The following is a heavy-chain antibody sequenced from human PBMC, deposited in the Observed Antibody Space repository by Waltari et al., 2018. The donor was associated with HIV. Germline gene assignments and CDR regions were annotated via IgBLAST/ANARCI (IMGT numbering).Heavy chain of an antibody. D-gene: IGHD6-19*01. CDR1: GGSIRGHY. J-gene: IGHJ4*02. CDR3: AKEGWAHSSGWQFDY. Sequence: QVHLQESGPGLVKASETLSLTCSVPGGSIRGHYWSWIRQPPGKGLEWIGYIYYTGSTNYNPSLKSRITMSLSPSKTQFSLKVNSVTSADTGVYYCAKEGWAHSSGWQFDYWGPGILVTVSS. V-gene: IGHV4-59*11. CDR2: IYYTGST.